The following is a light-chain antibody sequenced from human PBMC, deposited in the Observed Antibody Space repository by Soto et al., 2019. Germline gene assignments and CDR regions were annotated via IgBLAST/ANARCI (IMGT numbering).Light chain of an antibody. J-gene: IGKJ1*01. V-gene: IGKV1-17*01. CDR2: AAS. CDR1: QDIRDD. Sequence: DLQMTQSPSSLSASVGDRVTITCRASQDIRDDLGWYQQKPGKAPKRLIYAASSLQSGVPSRLSGIGSGTEFTLTISSLQPEDYATYYRLQHNDYPPTFGQETKVEI. CDR3: LQHNDYPPT.